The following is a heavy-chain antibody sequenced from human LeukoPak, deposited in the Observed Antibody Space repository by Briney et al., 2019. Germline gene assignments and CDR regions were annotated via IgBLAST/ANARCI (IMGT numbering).Heavy chain of an antibody. J-gene: IGHJ4*02. Sequence: LXLSXXXXGFTXXSYAMSWVRQAPGKGLEWVSAISGSGGSTYYADSVKGRFTISRDNSKNTLYLQMNSLRAEDTAVYYCASGCTNGVCHPFDYWGQGTLVTVSS. CDR2: ISGSGGST. CDR1: GFTXXSYA. V-gene: IGHV3-23*01. D-gene: IGHD2-8*01. CDR3: ASGCTNGVCHPFDY.